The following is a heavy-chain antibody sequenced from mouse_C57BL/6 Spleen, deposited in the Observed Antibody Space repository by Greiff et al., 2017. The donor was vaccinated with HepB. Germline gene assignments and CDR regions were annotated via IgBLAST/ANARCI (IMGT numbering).Heavy chain of an antibody. Sequence: VQLQQPGAELVRPGTSVKLSCKASGYTFTSYWMHWVKQRPGQGLEWIGVIDPSDSYTNYNQKFKGKATLTVDTSSSTAYMQLSSLTSEDSAVYYCARRYDYLFDYWCQGTTLTVSS. CDR3: ARRYDYLFDY. V-gene: IGHV1-59*01. D-gene: IGHD2-4*01. CDR2: IDPSDSYT. J-gene: IGHJ2*01. CDR1: GYTFTSYW.